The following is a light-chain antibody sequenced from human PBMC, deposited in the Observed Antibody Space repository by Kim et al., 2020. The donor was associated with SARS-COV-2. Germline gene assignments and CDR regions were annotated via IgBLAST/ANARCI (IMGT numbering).Light chain of an antibody. J-gene: IGLJ3*02. CDR1: SGHSSYA. Sequence: ASVKLTCILSSGHSSYAIAWHQQQPEKGPRHLMKLNSDGSHSRGDGIPDRFSGSTSGAERYLTISSLQSEDEADYYCQTWGTGPWVFGGGTKLTVL. CDR2: LNSDGSH. V-gene: IGLV4-69*01. CDR3: QTWGTGPWV.